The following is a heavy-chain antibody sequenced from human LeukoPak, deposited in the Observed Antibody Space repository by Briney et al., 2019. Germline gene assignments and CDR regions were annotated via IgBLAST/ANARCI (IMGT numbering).Heavy chain of an antibody. CDR2: IWYDGSNK. J-gene: IGHJ5*02. V-gene: IGHV3-33*01. D-gene: IGHD6-19*01. Sequence: GGSLRLSCAASGFTFSTYGLHWVRQAPGKGLEWVAVIWYDGSNKYYADSVKGRFTISRDNSKNTLYLQMNSLRAEDTAVYYCARDMGASSSGSLDPWGQGTLVTVSS. CDR3: ARDMGASSSGSLDP. CDR1: GFTFSTYG.